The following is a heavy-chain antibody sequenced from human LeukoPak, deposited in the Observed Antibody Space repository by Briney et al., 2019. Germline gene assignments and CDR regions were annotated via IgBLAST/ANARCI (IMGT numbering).Heavy chain of an antibody. Sequence: ASVKVSCKASGYTFTSYYMHWVRQAPGQGLEWMGIINPSGGSTSYAQKFQGRVTMTRDTSTSTVYMELSSLRSEDTAVYYCARDFPVAYCGGDCSLFDYSGQGTLVTVSS. CDR2: INPSGGST. V-gene: IGHV1-46*03. J-gene: IGHJ4*02. D-gene: IGHD2-21*02. CDR3: ARDFPVAYCGGDCSLFDY. CDR1: GYTFTSYY.